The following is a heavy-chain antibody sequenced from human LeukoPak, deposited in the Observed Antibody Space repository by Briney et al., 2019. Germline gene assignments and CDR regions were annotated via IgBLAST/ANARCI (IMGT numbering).Heavy chain of an antibody. J-gene: IGHJ4*02. CDR2: ISGSGGST. Sequence: GGSLRLSCAASGFTFGSYAMSWVRQAPGMGLEWVSAISGSGGSTYYADSVKGRFTISRDNSKNTLYLQMNSLRAEDTAVYYCAKGETVTTAPFDYWGQGTLVTVSS. CDR1: GFTFGSYA. V-gene: IGHV3-23*01. CDR3: AKGETVTTAPFDY. D-gene: IGHD4-17*01.